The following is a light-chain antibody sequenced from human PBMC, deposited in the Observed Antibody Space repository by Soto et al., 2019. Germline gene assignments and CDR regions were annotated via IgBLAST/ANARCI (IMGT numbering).Light chain of an antibody. CDR2: AAS. CDR1: QGISSF. CDR3: QQLDTYPVT. Sequence: DIQLTQSTSFLSASVGDRVTITCRASQGISSFLAWYQQKPRGTHKLLIYAASTLQSTVPSRFSGTGSGTDFTLKITSLLTEDFATYHCQQLDTYPVTFGQGTKLEIK. V-gene: IGKV1-9*01. J-gene: IGKJ2*01.